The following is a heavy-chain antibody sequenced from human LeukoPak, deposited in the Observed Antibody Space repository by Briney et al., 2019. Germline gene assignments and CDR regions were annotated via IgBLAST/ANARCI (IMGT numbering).Heavy chain of an antibody. Sequence: ASVTVSCKASGYIFTDYYMHWVRQAPGQGLEWMGLINPSGGTTNYAQKFQGRVTMTRDTSTSTVYMELSSLRAEDTAVYYCARNYRFAVDYYYMDVWGTGTTVTISS. J-gene: IGHJ6*03. CDR3: ARNYRFAVDYYYMDV. CDR1: GYIFTDYY. D-gene: IGHD4-11*01. V-gene: IGHV1-46*01. CDR2: INPSGGTT.